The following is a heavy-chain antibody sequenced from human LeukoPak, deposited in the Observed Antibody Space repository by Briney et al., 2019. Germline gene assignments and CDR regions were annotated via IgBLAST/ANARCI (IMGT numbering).Heavy chain of an antibody. CDR2: IYHSGST. CDR1: GYSISSGYY. D-gene: IGHD1-26*01. J-gene: IGHJ6*03. CDR3: ARGFFRNRVGNRGTYYMDV. V-gene: IGHV4-38-2*02. Sequence: KSSETLSLTCTVSGYSISSGYYWGWIRQPPGKGLEWIGSIYHSGSTYYNPSLKSRVTISVDTSKNQFSLKLSSVTAADTAVYYCARGFFRNRVGNRGTYYMDVWGKGTTVTVSS.